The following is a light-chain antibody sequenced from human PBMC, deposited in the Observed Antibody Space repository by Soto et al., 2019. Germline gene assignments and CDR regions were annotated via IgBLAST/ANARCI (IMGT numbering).Light chain of an antibody. Sequence: QSALTQPASVSGSPRQSITISCTGTSRDVGSYNLVSWYQQHPGKAPNLMIYEGSKRPSGVSNRFSGSKSGNTASLTISGLQAEDEADYYCCSYAGSSTHVVFGGGTKLTVL. CDR3: CSYAGSSTHVV. V-gene: IGLV2-23*01. CDR1: SRDVGSYNL. J-gene: IGLJ2*01. CDR2: EGS.